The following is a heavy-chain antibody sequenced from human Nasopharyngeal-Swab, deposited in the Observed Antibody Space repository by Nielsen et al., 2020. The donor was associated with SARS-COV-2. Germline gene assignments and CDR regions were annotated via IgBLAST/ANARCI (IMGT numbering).Heavy chain of an antibody. CDR1: GFTFSSYA. J-gene: IGHJ4*02. V-gene: IGHV3-30-3*01. Sequence: GESLKISCAASGFTFSSYAMHWVRQAPGKGLEWVAVISYDGSNKYYADSVKGRFTISRDNSKNTLYLQMNSLRAEDTAVYYCARDCCQLPLSYFDYWGQGTLVTVSS. CDR3: ARDCCQLPLSYFDY. D-gene: IGHD2-2*01. CDR2: ISYDGSNK.